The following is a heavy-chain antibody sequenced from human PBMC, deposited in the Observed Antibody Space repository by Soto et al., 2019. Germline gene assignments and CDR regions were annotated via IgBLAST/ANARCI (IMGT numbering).Heavy chain of an antibody. CDR1: GFTFSNYG. Sequence: QVQLVESGGGVVQPGRSLRLSCAASGFTFSNYGMHWVRQAPGKGLEWVAVIWYDASNEHYVDSVKGRFTVSRDNSKNTLYLQMDSLRAEDTAVYYCARGIEYQSNVVDFWGQGTLVTVSS. V-gene: IGHV3-33*01. CDR3: ARGIEYQSNVVDF. CDR2: IWYDASNE. J-gene: IGHJ4*02. D-gene: IGHD1-1*01.